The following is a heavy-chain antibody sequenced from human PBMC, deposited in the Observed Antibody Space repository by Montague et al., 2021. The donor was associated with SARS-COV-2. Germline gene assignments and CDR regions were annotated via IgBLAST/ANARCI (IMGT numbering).Heavy chain of an antibody. CDR2: ISYDGTNK. J-gene: IGHJ4*02. CDR1: GFTFSSYA. Sequence: SLRLSCAASGFTFSSYAMHWVRQAPGKGLEWVAVISYDGTNKYYSDSXKGRFTISRDNSKNTLYLQMNSLRAEDTAVYYCARDEDQVDSNYYFDYWGQGTLVTVSS. CDR3: ARDEDQVDSNYYFDY. D-gene: IGHD2-2*01. V-gene: IGHV3-30*04.